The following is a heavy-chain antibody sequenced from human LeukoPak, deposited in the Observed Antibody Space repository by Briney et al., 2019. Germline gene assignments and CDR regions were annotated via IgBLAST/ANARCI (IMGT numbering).Heavy chain of an antibody. CDR2: IYSGGST. J-gene: IGHJ4*02. CDR1: GFTFSSNY. D-gene: IGHD6-13*01. Sequence: GGSLRLSCAASGFTFSSNYMSWVRQAPGKGLEWVSVIYSGGSTYYADSVKGRFTISRDNSKNTLYLQMNSLRAEDTAVYYCARVGKDSSSWYDYWGQGTLVTVSS. CDR3: ARVGKDSSSWYDY. V-gene: IGHV3-53*01.